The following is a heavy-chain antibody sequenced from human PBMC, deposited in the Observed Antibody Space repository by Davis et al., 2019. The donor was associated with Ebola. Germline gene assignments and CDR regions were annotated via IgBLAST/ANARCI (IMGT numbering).Heavy chain of an antibody. CDR1: GFTFSSYG. CDR3: AKEGYSSGWYSYYYYYGMDV. CDR2: ISGSGGST. Sequence: GGSLRLSCAASGFTFSSYGMSWVRQAPGKGLEWVSAISGSGGSTYYADSVKGRFTISRDNSKNTLYLQMNSLRAEDTAVYYCAKEGYSSGWYSYYYYYGMDVWGQGTTVTVSS. V-gene: IGHV3-23*01. J-gene: IGHJ6*02. D-gene: IGHD6-19*01.